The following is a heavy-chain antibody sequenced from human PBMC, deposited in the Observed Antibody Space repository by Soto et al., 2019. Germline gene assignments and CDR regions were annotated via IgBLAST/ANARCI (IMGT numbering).Heavy chain of an antibody. CDR3: AKDTVAGTHNWFDP. CDR1: GFTFSSYA. CDR2: ISGSGGST. Sequence: EVQLLESGGGLVQPGGSLRLSCAASGFTFSSYAMSWVRQAPGKGLEWVSAISGSGGSTYYADSVKGRFTISRDNSKTTLYLQMNSLRAEATAVYYCAKDTVAGTHNWFDPWGQGTLVTVSS. J-gene: IGHJ5*02. V-gene: IGHV3-23*01. D-gene: IGHD6-19*01.